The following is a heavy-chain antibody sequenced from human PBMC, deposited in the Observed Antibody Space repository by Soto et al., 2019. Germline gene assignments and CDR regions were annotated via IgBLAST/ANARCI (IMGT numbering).Heavy chain of an antibody. D-gene: IGHD6-6*01. Sequence: QVQLVESGGGVVQPGRSLRLSCAASGFTFSSYGMHWVRQAPGKGLEWVAVIWYDGSNKYYADSVKGRFTISRDNSKNPLYLQMNSLRAEDTAVYYGAREGVSSSSDYYYYGMDVWGQGTTVTVSS. CDR2: IWYDGSNK. CDR3: AREGVSSSSDYYYYGMDV. J-gene: IGHJ6*02. V-gene: IGHV3-33*01. CDR1: GFTFSSYG.